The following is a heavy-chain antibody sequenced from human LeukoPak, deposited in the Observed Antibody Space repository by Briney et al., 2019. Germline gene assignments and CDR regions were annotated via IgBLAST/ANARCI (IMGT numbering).Heavy chain of an antibody. CDR1: GGSVSSGGYY. CDR2: INHSGST. CDR3: ARGNGSGSYYPYDY. Sequence: SETLSLTCTVSGGSVSSGGYYWSWIRQPPGKGLEWIGEINHSGSTNYNPSLKSRVTISVDTSKNQFSLKLSSVTAADTAVYYCARGNGSGSYYPYDYWGQGTLVTVSS. J-gene: IGHJ4*02. V-gene: IGHV4-61*08. D-gene: IGHD3-10*01.